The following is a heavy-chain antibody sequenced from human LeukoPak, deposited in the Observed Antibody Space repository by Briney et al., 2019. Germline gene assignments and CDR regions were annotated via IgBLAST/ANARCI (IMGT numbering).Heavy chain of an antibody. J-gene: IGHJ4*02. Sequence: SETLSLTCSVYGGSFSGYYWRWIRQPPGKGLEWIGEINHSGNSNYNPSLKSRVTISVDTSKNQFSLKLNSVTAADTGVYYCARGLTHWGQGTLVTVSS. CDR3: ARGLTH. V-gene: IGHV4-34*01. CDR1: GGSFSGYY. CDR2: INHSGNS.